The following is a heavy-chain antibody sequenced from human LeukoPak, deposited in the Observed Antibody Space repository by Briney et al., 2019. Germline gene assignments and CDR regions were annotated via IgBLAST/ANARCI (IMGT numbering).Heavy chain of an antibody. CDR3: ARRRIAAYNWFDP. CDR1: GGGFSGYY. Sequence: SETLSLTCAVYGGGFSGYYWSWIRQHPGKGLEWIGEINHSGSTNYNPSLRSRVTISVDTSKNQFSLKLSSVTAADTAVYYCARRRIAAYNWFDPWGQGTLVTVSS. CDR2: INHSGST. J-gene: IGHJ5*02. D-gene: IGHD6-6*01. V-gene: IGHV4-34*01.